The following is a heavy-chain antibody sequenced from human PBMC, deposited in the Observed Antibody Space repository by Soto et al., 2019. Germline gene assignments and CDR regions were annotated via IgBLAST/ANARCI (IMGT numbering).Heavy chain of an antibody. V-gene: IGHV3-7*01. CDR3: VCGGNCFVY. J-gene: IGHJ4*02. CDR2: IDQDGSER. D-gene: IGHD3-16*01. Sequence: EVQLVASGGGLVQPGGSLRLACAASGFSFSTHWMSWVRQPPGKGLEWVANIDQDGSERYYLDYVRGRCTISRDNDKNSLDMQKNSSRAEDRALYYCVCGGNCFVYWGQGTLVTVSP. CDR1: GFSFSTHW.